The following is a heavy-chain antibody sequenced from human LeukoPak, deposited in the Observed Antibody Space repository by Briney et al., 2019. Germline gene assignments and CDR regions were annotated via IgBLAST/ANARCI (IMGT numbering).Heavy chain of an antibody. Sequence: GASVEVSCKASGYSFTDYYIRWVRQAPGQGLEWVGLIHPNSGDTFYAQKFRGRVTMTRDTSINTAYMELDRLTSDDTAVYYCARDYSGSYTHWAQGTLVTVSS. J-gene: IGHJ4*02. CDR3: ARDYSGSYTH. D-gene: IGHD1-26*01. CDR2: IHPNSGDT. CDR1: GYSFTDYY. V-gene: IGHV1-2*06.